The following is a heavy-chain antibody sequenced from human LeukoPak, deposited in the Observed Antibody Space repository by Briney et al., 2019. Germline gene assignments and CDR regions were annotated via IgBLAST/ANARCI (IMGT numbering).Heavy chain of an antibody. J-gene: IGHJ4*02. CDR1: GFTFSSYA. CDR2: ISYDGSNK. Sequence: GGSLRLSCAASGFTFSSYAMHWVRQAPGKGLEWVAVISYDGSNKYYADSVKGRFTISRDNSKNTLYLQMNSLRAEDTAVYYCARIIGGQLVPYYFDYWGQGTLVTVSS. V-gene: IGHV3-30-3*01. CDR3: ARIIGGQLVPYYFDY. D-gene: IGHD6-13*01.